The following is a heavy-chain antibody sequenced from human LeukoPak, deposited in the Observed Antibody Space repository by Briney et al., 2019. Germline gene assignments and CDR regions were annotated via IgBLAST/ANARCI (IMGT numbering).Heavy chain of an antibody. D-gene: IGHD1-7*01. V-gene: IGHV4-34*01. CDR3: ARELRWRSY. CDR1: GGSFSGYY. J-gene: IGHJ4*02. CDR2: INHSGST. Sequence: PSETLSLTCAVYGGSFSGYYWSWIRQPPGKGLEWIGEINHSGSTNYNPSLKSRVTISVDTSKNQFSLKLSSVTAADTAVYYCARELRWRSYWGQGTPVTVSS.